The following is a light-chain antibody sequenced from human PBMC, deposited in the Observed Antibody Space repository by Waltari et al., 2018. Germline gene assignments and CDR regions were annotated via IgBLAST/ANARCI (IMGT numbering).Light chain of an antibody. J-gene: IGKJ2*01. CDR2: WAS. CDR3: QQYYSTPLYT. CDR1: QSISSW. Sequence: DIQTTQSPSTLSASVGDRVTITCRASQSISSWVAGYQQKPGQPPKLLIYWASTRESGVPDRFSGSGSGTDFTLTISSLQAEDVAVYYCQQYYSTPLYTFGRGAELAIK. V-gene: IGKV4-1*01.